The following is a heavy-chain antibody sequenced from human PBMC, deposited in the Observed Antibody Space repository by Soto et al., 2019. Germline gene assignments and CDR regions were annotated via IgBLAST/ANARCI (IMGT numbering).Heavy chain of an antibody. CDR3: AGQTPGAGDRAFDL. V-gene: IGHV3-15*01. D-gene: IGHD3-16*01. Sequence: EVQLVESGGGLVKPGGSLRLSCAASGFTFNDAWMSWVRQAPGKGLEWVGRIKSKTDGGTADYAAPVKGRFTVTADKSTATAYMELSSLRSEDTAIYYCAGQTPGAGDRAFDLWGQGTMVTVSS. CDR2: IKSKTDGGTA. CDR1: GFTFNDAW. J-gene: IGHJ3*01.